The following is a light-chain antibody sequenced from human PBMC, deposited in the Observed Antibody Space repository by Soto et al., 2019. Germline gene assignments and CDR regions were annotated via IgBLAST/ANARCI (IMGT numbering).Light chain of an antibody. V-gene: IGLV4-60*03. Sequence: QSVLTQSSSASASLGSSVKLTCTLSSGHSSYIIAWHQQQPGKAPRYLMKLEGSGSYNKGSGVPDRFSGSSSGADRYLTISNLQSEDEADYYCETWDCNTRDWVFGGGTKVTVL. CDR1: SGHSSYI. CDR3: ETWDCNTRDWV. J-gene: IGLJ3*02. CDR2: LEGSGSY.